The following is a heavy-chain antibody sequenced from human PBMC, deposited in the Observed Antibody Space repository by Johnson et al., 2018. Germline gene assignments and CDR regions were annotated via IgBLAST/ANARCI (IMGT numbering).Heavy chain of an antibody. V-gene: IGHV3-21*01. CDR2: ISSSSSYI. D-gene: IGHD4/OR15-4a*01. CDR1: GFAISSNY. CDR3: ARVNSFGMTMVLTGAFDI. J-gene: IGHJ3*02. Sequence: VQLVQSGGGLVQPGDSLRLSCAASGFAISSNYMTWVRQAPGKGLVWVSSISSSSSYIYYADSVKGRFTISRDNSKNTLYLQMNSLRAEDTAVYYSARVNSFGMTMVLTGAFDIWGQGTMVTVSS.